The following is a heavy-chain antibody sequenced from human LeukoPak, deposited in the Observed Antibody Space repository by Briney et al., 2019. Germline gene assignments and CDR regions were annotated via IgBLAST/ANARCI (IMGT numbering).Heavy chain of an antibody. D-gene: IGHD5-18*01. CDR1: GYTFTSYP. CDR2: ISGYNGNT. CDR3: ARGYSYGSDYYYGMDV. J-gene: IGHJ6*02. Sequence: GESLKVSCKASGYTFTSYPISWVRQAPRQGLEWIGWISGYNGNTKYAQKVQGRVTMTTDTSTSTAYMELRSLRSDDTAVYYCARGYSYGSDYYYGMDVWGQGTTVTVSS. V-gene: IGHV1-18*01.